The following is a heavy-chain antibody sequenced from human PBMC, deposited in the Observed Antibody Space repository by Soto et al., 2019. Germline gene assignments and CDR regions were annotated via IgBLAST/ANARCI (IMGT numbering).Heavy chain of an antibody. CDR3: ARAPAYDYIWGSYRHGRYYFDY. CDR1: GGSFSGYY. CDR2: INHSGST. Sequence: SETLSLTCAVYGGSFSGYYWSWIRQPPGKGLEWIGEINHSGSTNYNPSLKSRVTISVDTSKNQFSLKLSSVTAADTAVYYCARAPAYDYIWGSYRHGRYYFDYWGQGTLVTVSS. J-gene: IGHJ4*02. V-gene: IGHV4-34*01. D-gene: IGHD3-16*02.